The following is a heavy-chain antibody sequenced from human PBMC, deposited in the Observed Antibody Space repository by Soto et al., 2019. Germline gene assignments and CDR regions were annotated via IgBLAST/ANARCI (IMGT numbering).Heavy chain of an antibody. CDR3: AKDGLGGNFDY. CDR2: ISGTGGST. Sequence: PGGSLRLSCAASGFTFSSYAMSWVRQAPGKGLEWVAAISGTGGSTYYADSVKGRFTISRDNSKNTLYLQMNSLRVEDTAEYYCAKDGLGGNFDYWGQGTQVTVSS. CDR1: GFTFSSYA. J-gene: IGHJ4*02. V-gene: IGHV3-23*01.